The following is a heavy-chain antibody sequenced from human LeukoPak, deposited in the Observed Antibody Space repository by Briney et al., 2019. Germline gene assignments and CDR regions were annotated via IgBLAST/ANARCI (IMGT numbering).Heavy chain of an antibody. D-gene: IGHD5-18*01. J-gene: IGHJ4*02. CDR3: AKGIQLWTTPSPVDY. CDR1: GFTFSSYG. CDR2: ISYDGSNK. Sequence: PGGSLRLSCAASGFTFSSYGMHWVRQAPGKGLEWVAVISYDGSNKYYADSVKGRFTISRDNSKNTLYLQMNSLRAEDTAVYYCAKGIQLWTTPSPVDYWGQGTLVTVSS. V-gene: IGHV3-30*18.